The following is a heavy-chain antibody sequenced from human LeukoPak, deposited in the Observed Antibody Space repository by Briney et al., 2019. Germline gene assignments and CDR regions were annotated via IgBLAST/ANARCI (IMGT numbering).Heavy chain of an antibody. J-gene: IGHJ5*02. V-gene: IGHV4-59*01. D-gene: IGHD3-3*01. CDR2: IYYSGST. CDR3: ARGGADYDFWSGYYNYWFDP. CDR1: GGSISSYY. Sequence: PSETLSLTCTVSGGSISSYYWSWIRQPPGKGLEWIGYIYYSGSTNYNPSLKSRVTISVDTSKNQFSLKLSSVTAADTAVYYCARGGADYDFWSGYYNYWFDPWGQGTLVTVSS.